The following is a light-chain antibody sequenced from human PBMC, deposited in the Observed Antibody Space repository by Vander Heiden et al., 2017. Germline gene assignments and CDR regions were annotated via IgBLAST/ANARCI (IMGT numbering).Light chain of an antibody. V-gene: IGLV3-21*02. CDR1: HIGQKS. Sequence: SYALTQPPSVSVVPGQTASRSCGADHIGQKSVHWYQQKPGQAPVLVVYGNRDRPSGIPERFSGSNSGNTATLTISRVEAGDEADYFCQVWDKTTDHYVFGSGTLVTVL. J-gene: IGLJ1*01. CDR2: GNR. CDR3: QVWDKTTDHYV.